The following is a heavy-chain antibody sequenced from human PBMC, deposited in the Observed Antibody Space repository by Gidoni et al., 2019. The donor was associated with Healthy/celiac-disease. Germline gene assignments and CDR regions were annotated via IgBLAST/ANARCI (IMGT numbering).Heavy chain of an antibody. D-gene: IGHD4-17*01. J-gene: IGHJ5*02. CDR2: IYSGGTT. Sequence: EVQLVESGGGLVQPGGSLRLPCAASGFTVRSNYMGWVRQAPGKGLEWVSVIYSGGTTYYADSVKGRFTISRDNSKNTLYLQMNSLRAEDMAVYYCARGGYGDRFDPWGQGTLVTVSS. CDR3: ARGGYGDRFDP. CDR1: GFTVRSNY. V-gene: IGHV3-66*01.